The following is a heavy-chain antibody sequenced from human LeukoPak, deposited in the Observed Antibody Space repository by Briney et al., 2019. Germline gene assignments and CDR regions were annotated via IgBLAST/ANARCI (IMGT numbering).Heavy chain of an antibody. Sequence: GGSLRLSCAASGFTFDDYGMSWVRQAPGKGLEWVSGINWNGGSTGYADSVRGRFTISRDNAKSSLYLQMNSLRAEDTALYYCARVWGGYCSSTSCYGAFDIWGQGTMVTVSS. J-gene: IGHJ3*02. CDR1: GFTFDDYG. CDR3: ARVWGGYCSSTSCYGAFDI. D-gene: IGHD2-2*01. CDR2: INWNGGST. V-gene: IGHV3-20*04.